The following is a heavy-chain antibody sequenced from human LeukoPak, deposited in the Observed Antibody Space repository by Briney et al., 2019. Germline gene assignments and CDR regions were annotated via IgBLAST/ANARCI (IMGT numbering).Heavy chain of an antibody. CDR2: IYHSGST. D-gene: IGHD3-9*01. CDR1: GYSISSGYY. V-gene: IGHV4-38-2*02. J-gene: IGHJ4*02. Sequence: SETLSLTCTVSGYSISSGYYWGWIRQPPGKGLEWIGSIYHSGSTYYNPSLKSRVTISVDTSKNQFSLKLSSVTAADTAVYYCAREVETGHLDYWGQGTLVTVSS. CDR3: AREVETGHLDY.